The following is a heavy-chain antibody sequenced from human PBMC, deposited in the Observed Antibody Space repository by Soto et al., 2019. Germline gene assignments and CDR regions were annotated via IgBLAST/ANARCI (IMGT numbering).Heavy chain of an antibody. V-gene: IGHV3-48*01. J-gene: IGHJ5*02. CDR3: VRTPERHVNWFDP. D-gene: IGHD1-1*01. CDR2: ISSRSDTM. Sequence: EVQLVESGGGLVHPGGSLRLSCAASGFAFSTYGMHWVRQVPGKGLEWVAYISSRSDTMKYADSVEGRFTISRGDAKNSLYLQMNSLRAEDTAIYYCVRTPERHVNWFDPWGQGTLVTVSS. CDR1: GFAFSTYG.